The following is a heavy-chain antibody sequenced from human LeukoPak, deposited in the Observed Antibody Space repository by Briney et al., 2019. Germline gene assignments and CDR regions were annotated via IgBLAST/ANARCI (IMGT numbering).Heavy chain of an antibody. CDR2: ISSSSSYI. J-gene: IGHJ6*03. CDR3: AREGGAAADYYYYYYMDV. Sequence: GGSLRLSCAASGFTFSSYSMNWVRQAPGKGLEWVSSISSSSSYIYYADSVKGRFTISRDNAKNSLYLQVNSLRAEDTAVYYCAREGGAAADYYYYYYMDVWGKGTTVTVSS. V-gene: IGHV3-21*01. D-gene: IGHD6-13*01. CDR1: GFTFSSYS.